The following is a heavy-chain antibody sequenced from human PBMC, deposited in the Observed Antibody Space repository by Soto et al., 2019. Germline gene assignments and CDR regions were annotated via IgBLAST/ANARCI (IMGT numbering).Heavy chain of an antibody. V-gene: IGHV1-69*01. CDR1: GGSFSNYI. CDR3: ARGLFGQQWLVGFDT. J-gene: IGHJ4*02. CDR2: TIPMFATA. Sequence: QVHLVQSGAEVKKPGSSVKVSSKASGGSFSNYIFAWVRQAPGQGLEWMGGTIPMFATAQYAQKLQGRVTITADESTSTVYMDPTSLTSDDTAVYYCARGLFGQQWLVGFDTWGQGTLVTVSS. D-gene: IGHD6-19*01.